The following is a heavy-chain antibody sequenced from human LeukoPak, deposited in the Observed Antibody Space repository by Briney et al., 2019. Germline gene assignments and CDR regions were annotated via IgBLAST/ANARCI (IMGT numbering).Heavy chain of an antibody. Sequence: SETLSLTCTVSGGSISSYYWSWIRQPPGKGLEWIGYIYYSGSTNYNPSLRSRVTLSVDTSKNHFSLKLSSVTVADTAVYYCARSGRGYSYGFSDWGQGTLVTVSS. CDR3: ARSGRGYSYGFSD. CDR2: IYYSGST. V-gene: IGHV4-59*01. J-gene: IGHJ4*02. CDR1: GGSISSYY. D-gene: IGHD5-18*01.